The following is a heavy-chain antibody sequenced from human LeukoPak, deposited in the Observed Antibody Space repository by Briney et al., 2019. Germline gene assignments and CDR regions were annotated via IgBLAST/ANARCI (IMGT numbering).Heavy chain of an antibody. D-gene: IGHD1-26*01. CDR3: ARQFSGSSPYFDY. CDR2: IYPGDSDT. CDR1: GYSFPSYW. V-gene: IGHV5-51*01. Sequence: GESLKISCKGSGYSFPSYWIGWVRQMPGKGLGWMGIIYPGDSDTRYSPSFQGQVTISADKSISTAYLQWSSLKASDTAMYYCARQFSGSSPYFDYWGQGTLVTVSS. J-gene: IGHJ4*02.